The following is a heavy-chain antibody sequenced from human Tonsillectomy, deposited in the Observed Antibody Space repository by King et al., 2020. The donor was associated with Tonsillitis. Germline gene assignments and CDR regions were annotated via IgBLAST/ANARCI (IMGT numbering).Heavy chain of an antibody. Sequence: QMQLQESGPGLVKPSETLSLTCTVSGGSISNNYWSWIRQPPGKGLEWMGYIYYSGTTTYNPSLTSRITISVDTSKNQFSLKLSSVTAADTAVYYCARVFRTLGRGVISYYFDYWGQGTLVTVSS. V-gene: IGHV4-59*01. D-gene: IGHD3-10*01. CDR1: GGSISNNY. J-gene: IGHJ4*02. CDR2: IYYSGTT. CDR3: ARVFRTLGRGVISYYFDY.